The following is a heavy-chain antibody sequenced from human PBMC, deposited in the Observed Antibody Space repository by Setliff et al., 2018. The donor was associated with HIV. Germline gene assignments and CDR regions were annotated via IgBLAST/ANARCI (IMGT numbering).Heavy chain of an antibody. CDR3: ARDYGDYVFAFDI. J-gene: IGHJ3*02. CDR1: GGSISSYYY. CDR2: IYTSEST. D-gene: IGHD4-17*01. V-gene: IGHV4-4*07. Sequence: SETLSLTCTASGGSISSYYYWSWIRQPAGKGLEWIGRIYTSESTNYNPSLKSRVTMSLDTSRNQFSLTLSSVTAADTAVYYCARDYGDYVFAFDIWGQGTMVTVSS.